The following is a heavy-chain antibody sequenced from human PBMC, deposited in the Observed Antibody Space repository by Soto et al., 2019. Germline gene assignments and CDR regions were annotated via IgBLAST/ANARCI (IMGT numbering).Heavy chain of an antibody. J-gene: IGHJ3*01. CDR3: ARPRSKSSSGFDL. D-gene: IGHD6-6*01. Sequence: EVQLVESGGGLVQPGGSLRLSCVASGVTFSNHWMHWVRQSPGQGLSGVSRVNEVGTITDYADFVEGRFTISRDNAKNTLSLQMNNLRAEDTALYYCARPRSKSSSGFDLWGQGTMVTVSS. V-gene: IGHV3-74*01. CDR2: VNEVGTIT. CDR1: GVTFSNHW.